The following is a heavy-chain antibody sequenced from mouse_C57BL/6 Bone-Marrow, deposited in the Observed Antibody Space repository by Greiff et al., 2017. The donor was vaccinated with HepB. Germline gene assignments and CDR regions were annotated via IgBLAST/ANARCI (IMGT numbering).Heavy chain of an antibody. CDR2: IDPSDSYT. CDR3: ARDTHDYGSGGFAY. V-gene: IGHV1-69*01. Sequence: QVQLQQPGAELVMPGASVKLSCKASGYTFTSYWMHWVKQRPGQGLEWIGEIDPSDSYTNYNQKFKGKSTLTVDKSSSTAYMQLSSLTSEDSAVYYCARDTHDYGSGGFAYWGQGTLVTVSA. J-gene: IGHJ3*01. D-gene: IGHD1-1*01. CDR1: GYTFTSYW.